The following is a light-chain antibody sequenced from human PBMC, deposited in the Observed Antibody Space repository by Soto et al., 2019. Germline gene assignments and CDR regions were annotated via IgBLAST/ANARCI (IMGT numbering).Light chain of an antibody. CDR2: AAS. Sequence: EIPMTQSTSYLSASVGDRVTVXCRASQSVSSDLSWYQQKPGKAPMLLIYAASNLQSGVPSRFSGSGSGTDFTLTISSLQPEDFATYYCQQSYSTLWTFGQGTKVDIK. CDR3: QQSYSTLWT. CDR1: QSVSSD. J-gene: IGKJ1*01. V-gene: IGKV1-39*01.